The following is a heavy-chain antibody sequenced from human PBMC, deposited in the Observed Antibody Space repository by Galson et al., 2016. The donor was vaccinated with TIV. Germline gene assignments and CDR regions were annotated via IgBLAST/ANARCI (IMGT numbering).Heavy chain of an antibody. CDR2: IDPNSGGT. V-gene: IGHV1-2*02. CDR3: ARSERGSDTGFDY. J-gene: IGHJ4*02. Sequence: SVKVSCKASGYPLIGYFMHWVRQAPGQGLEWMGWIDPNSGGTEYAQKFQGRITMTRDKSIGTAYMELNRLRSDDTALYFCARSERGSDTGFDYWGRGTLVTVSS. CDR1: GYPLIGYF. D-gene: IGHD6-25*01.